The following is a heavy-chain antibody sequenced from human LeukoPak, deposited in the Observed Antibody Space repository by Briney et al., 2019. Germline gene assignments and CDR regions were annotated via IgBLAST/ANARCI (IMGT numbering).Heavy chain of an antibody. CDR3: ARVRQWLTPIDY. J-gene: IGHJ4*02. Sequence: GGSLRLSCAASGFTFSSYWMHWVRQAPGKGLVWFSRINSDGSSTSYADSVKGRFTISRDNAMNTLYLQMNSLRAEDTAVYYCARVRQWLTPIDYWGQGTLVTVSS. D-gene: IGHD6-19*01. V-gene: IGHV3-74*01. CDR2: INSDGSST. CDR1: GFTFSSYW.